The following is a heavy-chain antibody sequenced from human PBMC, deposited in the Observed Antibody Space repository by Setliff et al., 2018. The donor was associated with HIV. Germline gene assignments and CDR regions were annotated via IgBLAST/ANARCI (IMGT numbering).Heavy chain of an antibody. J-gene: IGHJ4*02. D-gene: IGHD3-22*01. V-gene: IGHV4-39*01. CDR1: GGSISSSSYY. CDR2: IYYSGST. Sequence: ETLSLTCSVSGGSISSSSYYGGWIRQPPGKGLEWIGSIYYSGSTYYNPSLKSRVTISVDTSKKQFSLKLTSVTAADTAVYYCARQGAGYYYDSSDYYTGNGFDIWGQGTLVTVSS. CDR3: ARQGAGYYYDSSDYYTGNGFDI.